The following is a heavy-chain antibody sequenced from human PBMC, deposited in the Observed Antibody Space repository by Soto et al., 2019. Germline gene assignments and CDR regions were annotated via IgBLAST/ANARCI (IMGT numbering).Heavy chain of an antibody. CDR3: ARTYSSSWSAFDY. D-gene: IGHD6-13*01. CDR1: GGSFSGYY. Sequence: QVQLQQWGAGLLKPSETLSLTCAVYGGSFSGYYWSWIRQPPGKGLEWIGEINHSGGTTYNPSLKSRVTISVDTSKNQISLKLSSGTAADTAVYSCARTYSSSWSAFDYWGQGTLVTVSS. J-gene: IGHJ4*02. CDR2: INHSGGT. V-gene: IGHV4-34*01.